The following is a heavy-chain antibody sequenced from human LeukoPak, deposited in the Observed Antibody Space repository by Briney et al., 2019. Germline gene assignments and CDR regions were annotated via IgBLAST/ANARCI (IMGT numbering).Heavy chain of an antibody. CDR3: ARVGLMVYEVDY. V-gene: IGHV4-30-4*07. CDR1: GGSISSGGYS. D-gene: IGHD2-8*01. CDR2: IYYSGST. Sequence: PSETLSLTCAVSGGSISSGGYSWSWIRQPPGKGLEWIGYIYYSGSTYYNPSLKSRVTISVDTSKNQFSLKLSSVTAADTAVYYCARVGLMVYEVDYWGQGTLVTVSS. J-gene: IGHJ4*02.